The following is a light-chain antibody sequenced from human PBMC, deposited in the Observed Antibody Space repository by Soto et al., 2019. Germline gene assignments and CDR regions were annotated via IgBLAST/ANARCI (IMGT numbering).Light chain of an antibody. CDR1: QSVSSN. CDR3: QQYNNWPPEVT. J-gene: IGKJ3*01. CDR2: GAS. V-gene: IGKV3-15*01. Sequence: EIVMTQSPATLSVSPGERATLSCRASQSVSSNLAWYQQKPGQAPRLLIYGASTRATGIPARFSGSGSGTEFTLTISSLQSEDFAVYYCQQYNNWPPEVTFGPGTKVYIK.